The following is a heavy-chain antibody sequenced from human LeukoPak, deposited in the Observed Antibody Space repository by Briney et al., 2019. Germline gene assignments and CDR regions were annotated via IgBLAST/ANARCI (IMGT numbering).Heavy chain of an antibody. D-gene: IGHD3-10*01. CDR1: GGTFSSYA. V-gene: IGHV1-69*04. Sequence: SVKVSCKASGGTFSSYAISWVRQAPGQGLEWMGRIIPILGIANYAQKFQGRVTITADKSTSTAYMELGSLRSEDTAVYYCARDTFLEHYYGSGSYYGGFDYWGQGTLVTVSS. CDR3: ARDTFLEHYYGSGSYYGGFDY. J-gene: IGHJ4*02. CDR2: IIPILGIA.